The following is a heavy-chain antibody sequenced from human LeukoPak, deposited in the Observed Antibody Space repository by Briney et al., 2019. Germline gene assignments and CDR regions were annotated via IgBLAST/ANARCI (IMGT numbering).Heavy chain of an antibody. Sequence: PSETLSLTCAVSGGSISSGGYSWSWLRQPPGKGLEWIGYIYHSGSTYYNPSLKNRVTISVDRSKNQFSLKLSSVTAADTAVYYCARGSGSSSPFDYWGQGTLVTVSS. V-gene: IGHV4-30-2*01. CDR2: IYHSGST. CDR1: GGSISSGGYS. CDR3: ARGSGSSSPFDY. D-gene: IGHD6-13*01. J-gene: IGHJ4*02.